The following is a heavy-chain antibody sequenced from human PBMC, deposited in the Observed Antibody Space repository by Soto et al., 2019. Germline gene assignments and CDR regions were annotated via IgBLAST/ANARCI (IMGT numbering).Heavy chain of an antibody. CDR2: IRNKGNNYAT. CDR3: TSRRDWTAVDPLDY. Sequence: GGSLRVSCAASGFTFSDSAMHWVRQASGKGLEWVGRIRNKGNNYATAYTASVKGRFTISRDDSKNTVYLQMNSLKIDDTAVYYCTSRRDWTAVDPLDYWGLGTLVTVSS. CDR1: GFTFSDSA. D-gene: IGHD5-18*01. J-gene: IGHJ4*02. V-gene: IGHV3-73*01.